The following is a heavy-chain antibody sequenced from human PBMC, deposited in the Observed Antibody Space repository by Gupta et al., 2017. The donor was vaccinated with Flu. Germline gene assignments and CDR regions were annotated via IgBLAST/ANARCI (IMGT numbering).Heavy chain of an antibody. CDR3: AREAPGSCGVDCFYDY. D-gene: IGHD2-21*02. V-gene: IGHV3-48*02. Sequence: SLSSNSIYYADSVKGRFTISRDNANNSLFLQMNSLRDEDTAVYYCAREAPGSCGVDCFYDYWGQGTLVTVLS. J-gene: IGHJ4*02. CDR2: SLSSNSI.